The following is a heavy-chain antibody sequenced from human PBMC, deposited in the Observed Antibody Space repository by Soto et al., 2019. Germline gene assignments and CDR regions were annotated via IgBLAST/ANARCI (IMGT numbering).Heavy chain of an antibody. CDR2: ILYDGSKK. CDR1: GFTFSSYG. CDR3: GKFGISGWHYLDHMDV. D-gene: IGHD6-19*01. Sequence: PGGSLRLSCAASGFTFSSYGMHWVRQAPGKGLEWVAVILYDGSKKYYADSVKGRFTISRDNSKNTLYLQMSSMRAEDTALYYCGKFGISGWHYLDHMDVWGQGTTVTVSS. J-gene: IGHJ6*02. V-gene: IGHV3-30*18.